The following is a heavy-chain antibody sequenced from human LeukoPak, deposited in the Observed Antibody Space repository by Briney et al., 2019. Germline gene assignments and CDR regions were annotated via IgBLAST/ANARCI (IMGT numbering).Heavy chain of an antibody. Sequence: GASVKVSCKASGGTFSSYAISWVRQAPGQGLEWMGWISAYNGNTNYAQKLQGRVTMTTDTSTSTAYMELRSLRSDDTAVYYCASRGEAWSGFDYWGQGTLVTVSS. CDR1: GGTFSSYA. D-gene: IGHD3-10*01. CDR2: ISAYNGNT. CDR3: ASRGEAWSGFDY. J-gene: IGHJ4*02. V-gene: IGHV1-18*01.